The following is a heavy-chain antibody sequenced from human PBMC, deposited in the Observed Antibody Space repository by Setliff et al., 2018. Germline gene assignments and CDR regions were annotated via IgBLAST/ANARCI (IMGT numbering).Heavy chain of an antibody. D-gene: IGHD1-20*01. Sequence: GGSLRLSCAAPGFTFDDYGMSWVRQAPGKGLEWVSGINWNGGSTGYADSVKGRFTISRDNAKNSLYLQMNSLRAEGTALYYCARGFDNWNDVGFDYWGQGTLVTVSS. CDR3: ARGFDNWNDVGFDY. CDR1: GFTFDDYG. CDR2: INWNGGST. J-gene: IGHJ4*02. V-gene: IGHV3-20*04.